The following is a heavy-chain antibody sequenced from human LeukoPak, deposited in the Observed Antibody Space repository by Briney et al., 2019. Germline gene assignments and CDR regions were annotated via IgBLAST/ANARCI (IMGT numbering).Heavy chain of an antibody. V-gene: IGHV1-8*01. J-gene: IGHJ5*02. CDR1: GYTFTSYD. Sequence: ASVKVSCKASGYTFTSYDINWVRQATGQGLEWMGWMNPNSGNTGCAQKFQGRVTMTRNTSISTAYMELSSLRSEDTAVYYCASGYYDSSGYYYANWFDPWGQGTLVTVSS. CDR3: ASGYYDSSGYYYANWFDP. D-gene: IGHD3-22*01. CDR2: MNPNSGNT.